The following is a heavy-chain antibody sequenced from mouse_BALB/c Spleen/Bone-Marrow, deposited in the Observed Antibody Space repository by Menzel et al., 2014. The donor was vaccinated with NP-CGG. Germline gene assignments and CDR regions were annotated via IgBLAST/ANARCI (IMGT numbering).Heavy chain of an antibody. V-gene: IGHV7-3*02. Sequence: EVQLVESGGGLVQPGGSLRLSCATSGFTFTDYYMNWVRQPPGKALEWLAFIRNKAYGHTTEYSASVKGRFTISRDNSQNILYLQMNTLRAEDSATYYCARDMGGSLFDSWGQGTTLSVSS. J-gene: IGHJ2*01. CDR2: IRNKAYGHTT. CDR1: GFTFTDYY. CDR3: ARDMGGSLFDS.